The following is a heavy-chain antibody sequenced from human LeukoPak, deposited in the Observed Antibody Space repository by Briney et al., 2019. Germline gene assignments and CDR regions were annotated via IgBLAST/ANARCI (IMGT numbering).Heavy chain of an antibody. Sequence: GGSLRLSCVVSGFTFSDYGMYWVRQAPGKGLEWVALIWYDGGKKYYTDSVRGRFTISRDNSKNTLYLQMNSLRAEDKAVYYCVRYCNGGSCYRAAFDVWGPGTMVTVSS. CDR1: GFTFSDYG. CDR2: IWYDGGKK. D-gene: IGHD2-15*01. CDR3: VRYCNGGSCYRAAFDV. J-gene: IGHJ3*01. V-gene: IGHV3-33*01.